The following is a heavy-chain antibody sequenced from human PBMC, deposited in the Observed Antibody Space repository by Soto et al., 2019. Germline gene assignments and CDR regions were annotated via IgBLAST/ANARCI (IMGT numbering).Heavy chain of an antibody. CDR1: GFTFSGYN. CDR2: ITSSGSNT. Sequence: QVQLVESGGGLGKPGGSLRLSCAACGFTFSGYNMSWIRQAPGKGLEWVSYITSSGSNTFDAESVKGRFTISRDNTMNLLYLQMNSLSAEDTAVYYCARRGTISSAHHFDHWGQGTLVTVSS. D-gene: IGHD6-6*01. CDR3: ARRGTISSAHHFDH. J-gene: IGHJ4*02. V-gene: IGHV3-11*01.